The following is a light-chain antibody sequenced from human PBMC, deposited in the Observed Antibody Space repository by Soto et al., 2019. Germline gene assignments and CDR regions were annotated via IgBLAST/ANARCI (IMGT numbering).Light chain of an antibody. CDR3: QHYDSLPIT. V-gene: IGKV1-17*02. Sequence: IQMTQSPSSLSASVEDTVIITCRASQSISTHLDWYQQKPGKAPQLLIFAASSLPSGVPSRYSGSGSGTEFPLTISHLQPDDFAVFYCQHYDSLPITFGQGTRLEIK. CDR1: QSISTH. CDR2: AAS. J-gene: IGKJ5*01.